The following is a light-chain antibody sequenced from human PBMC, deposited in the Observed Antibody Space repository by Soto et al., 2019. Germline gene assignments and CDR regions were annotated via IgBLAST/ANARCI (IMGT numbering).Light chain of an antibody. CDR3: QQYNSYSWT. Sequence: DIRMTQSPSTLSTSVGDRVTITCRASQNIRGWLAWYQQKPGKAPKLLIYDASTLESGVPSRFSGSGSGTEFTLTISSLQPDDFANYYCQQYNSYSWTFGQGNTVAIK. V-gene: IGKV1-5*01. CDR2: DAS. CDR1: QNIRGW. J-gene: IGKJ1*01.